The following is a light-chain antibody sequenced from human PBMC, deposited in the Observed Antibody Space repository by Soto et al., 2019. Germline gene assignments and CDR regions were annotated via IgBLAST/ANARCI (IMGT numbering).Light chain of an antibody. V-gene: IGKV3-15*01. CDR1: QSVSRN. Sequence: EIVMPQSPATLSVSPGASATLSCRASQSVSRNVAWYQQKPGQAPRLLIYGASTRATGIPARFSGRGAGTEFTLTISSLEHEDFAVYYCQQYNNWPLTFGQGTKVDIK. CDR2: GAS. J-gene: IGKJ1*01. CDR3: QQYNNWPLT.